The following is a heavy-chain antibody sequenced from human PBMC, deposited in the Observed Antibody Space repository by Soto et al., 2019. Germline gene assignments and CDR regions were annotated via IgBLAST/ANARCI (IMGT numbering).Heavy chain of an antibody. CDR3: AKGVLSYYYDSSGYYFDY. J-gene: IGHJ4*02. CDR2: ISYDGSNK. D-gene: IGHD3-22*01. Sequence: GGSLRLSCAASGSTFSSYGMHWVRQAPGKGLEWVAVISYDGSNKYYADSVKGRFTISRDNSKNTLYLQMNSLRAEDTAVYYCAKGVLSYYYDSSGYYFDYWGQGTLVTVSS. V-gene: IGHV3-30*18. CDR1: GSTFSSYG.